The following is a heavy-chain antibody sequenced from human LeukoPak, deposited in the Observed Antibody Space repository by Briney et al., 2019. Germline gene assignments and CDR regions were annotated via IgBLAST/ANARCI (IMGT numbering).Heavy chain of an antibody. CDR2: ISAYNGNT. Sequence: GASVKVSCKASGYTFTSYGISWVRQAPGQGLEWMGWISAYNGNTNYAQKLQGRVTMTTDTSTSTAYMELRSLRSDDTAVYYCARDSGLRYGYISSAFDIWGQGTMVTVSS. CDR1: GYTFTSYG. CDR3: ARDSGLRYGYISSAFDI. D-gene: IGHD5-18*01. J-gene: IGHJ3*02. V-gene: IGHV1-18*01.